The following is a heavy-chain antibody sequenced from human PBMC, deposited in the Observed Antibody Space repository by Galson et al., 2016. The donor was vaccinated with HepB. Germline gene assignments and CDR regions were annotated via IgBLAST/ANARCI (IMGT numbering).Heavy chain of an antibody. D-gene: IGHD1-1*01. V-gene: IGHV3-23*01. CDR3: VKDDKWNVDY. CDR2: LLGGGDTT. J-gene: IGHJ4*02. CDR1: GFIFSNYA. Sequence: SLRLSCAASGFIFSNYAMSWVRQAPGKGLEWVSGLLGGGDTTYYAESVKGRFTISRDNSKNTLYLQMNNLRAEDTAVYYCVKDDKWNVDYSGQGTLVTVS.